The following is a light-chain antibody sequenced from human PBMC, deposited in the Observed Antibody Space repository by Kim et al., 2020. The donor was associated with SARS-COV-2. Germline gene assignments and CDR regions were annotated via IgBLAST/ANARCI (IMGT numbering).Light chain of an antibody. V-gene: IGLV2-14*03. CDR1: SSDVGGYNY. CDR3: SSYTLPRV. Sequence: SPGQSITISCTGTSSDVGGYNYVSWYQQHPGKAPKLMIYDVSNRPSGVSNRFSGSKSGNTASLTISGLQAEDEADYYCSSYTLPRVFGGGTQLTVL. CDR2: DVS. J-gene: IGLJ2*01.